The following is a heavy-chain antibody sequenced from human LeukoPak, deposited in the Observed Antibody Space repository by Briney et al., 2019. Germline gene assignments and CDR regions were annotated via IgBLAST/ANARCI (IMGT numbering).Heavy chain of an antibody. CDR1: GGTFNNYA. J-gene: IGHJ5*02. CDR2: IIHIFGTT. D-gene: IGHD5-18*01. Sequence: ASVKVSCKASGGTFNNYAISWVRQAPGQGLGWMGGIIHIFGTTNYAQKFQDRVTITADESTRTAWMELSSLTSEDTAVYYCAISSSGYTYGYVSGWFDPWGQGTLVTVSS. V-gene: IGHV1-69*13. CDR3: AISSSGYTYGYVSGWFDP.